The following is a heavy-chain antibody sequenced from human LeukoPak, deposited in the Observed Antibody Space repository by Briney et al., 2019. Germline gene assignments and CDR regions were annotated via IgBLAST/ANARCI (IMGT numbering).Heavy chain of an antibody. D-gene: IGHD6-6*01. CDR1: GFTFSSYW. J-gene: IGHJ4*02. V-gene: IGHV3-7*04. CDR2: IKQDESEK. CDR3: ARGGAARPTGGFFDF. Sequence: PGGSLRLSCAASGFTFSSYWMSWVRQAPGKGLEWVANIKQDESEKYYVDSVKGRFTNSRDNAKNSLYLQMNSLRAEDTAVYYCARGGAARPTGGFFDFWGQGTLVTVSS.